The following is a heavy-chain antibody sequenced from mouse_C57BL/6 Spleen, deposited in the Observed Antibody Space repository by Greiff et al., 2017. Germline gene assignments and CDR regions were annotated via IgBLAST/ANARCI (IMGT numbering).Heavy chain of an antibody. CDR2: IDPSDSET. J-gene: IGHJ1*03. CDR3: ARQSQVLYYYGSRGYFDV. CDR1: GYTFTSYW. Sequence: QVQLQQPGAELVRPGSSVKLSCKASGYTFTSYWMHWVKQRPIQGLEWIGNIDPSDSETHYNQKFKDKATLTVDKSSSTAYMQLSSLTSEDSAVYYCARQSQVLYYYGSRGYFDVWGTGTTVTVSS. V-gene: IGHV1-52*01. D-gene: IGHD1-1*01.